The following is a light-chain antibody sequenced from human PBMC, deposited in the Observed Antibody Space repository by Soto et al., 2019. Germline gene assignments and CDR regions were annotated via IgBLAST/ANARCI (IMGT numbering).Light chain of an antibody. V-gene: IGLV2-23*01. CDR3: CSYAGRSTWDVV. Sequence: QSVLTQPASLSGSPGQSITISFTGTSSDVGGSGLVSWYQFHPGKAPKLLIFEGFKRPSGISNRFSGSKSGSTASLTISGLQAEDEAEYYCCSYAGRSTWDVVFGGGTQLTVL. CDR1: SSDVGGSGL. J-gene: IGLJ7*01. CDR2: EGF.